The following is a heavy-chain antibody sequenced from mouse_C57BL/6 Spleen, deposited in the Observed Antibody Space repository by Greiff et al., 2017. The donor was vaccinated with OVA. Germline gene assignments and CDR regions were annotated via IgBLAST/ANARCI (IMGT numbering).Heavy chain of an antibody. CDR3: ASLLPAY. J-gene: IGHJ3*01. V-gene: IGHV5-17*01. CDR2: ISSGSSTI. Sequence: EVKLLESGGGLVKPGGSLKLSCAASGFTFSDYGIHWVRQAPEKGLEWVAYISSGSSTIYYADTVKGRFTISRDNAKNTLFLQMTSLMSEDTAMYYCASLLPAYWGQGTLVTVSA. CDR1: GFTFSDYG. D-gene: IGHD2-1*01.